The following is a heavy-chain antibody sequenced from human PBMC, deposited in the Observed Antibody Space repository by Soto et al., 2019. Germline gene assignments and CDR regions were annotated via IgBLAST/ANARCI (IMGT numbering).Heavy chain of an antibody. Sequence: SETLSLTCTVSGGSISSYYWGWIRQPPGKGLEWLGSIFYSGSTFYNPALKSRVTLSVDTSKNHFSLKLSSVTAADTAVYYCARHKTTMLTVVSAFDPWGQGTRVTVSS. D-gene: IGHD3-22*01. CDR1: GGSISSYY. J-gene: IGHJ5*02. CDR2: IFYSGST. CDR3: ARHKTTMLTVVSAFDP. V-gene: IGHV4-39*02.